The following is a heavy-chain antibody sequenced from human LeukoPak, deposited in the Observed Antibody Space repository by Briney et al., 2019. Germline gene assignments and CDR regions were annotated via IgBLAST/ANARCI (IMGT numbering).Heavy chain of an antibody. J-gene: IGHJ4*02. CDR1: GYTFTSYY. CDR3: ARAIAAGIIDY. V-gene: IGHV1-18*04. Sequence: GASVKVSCKASGYTFTSYYMHWVRQAPGQGLEWMGWISAYNGNTNYAQKLQGRVTMTTDTSTSTAYMELRSLRSDDTAVYYCARAIAAGIIDYWGQGTLVTVSS. CDR2: ISAYNGNT. D-gene: IGHD6-13*01.